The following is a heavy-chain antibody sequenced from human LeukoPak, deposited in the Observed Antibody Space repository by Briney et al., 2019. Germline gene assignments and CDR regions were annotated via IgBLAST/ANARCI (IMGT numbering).Heavy chain of an antibody. CDR3: ARSPPASSGYYDY. CDR2: IYYSGST. D-gene: IGHD3-22*01. CDR1: GGSISSYY. J-gene: IGHJ4*02. V-gene: IGHV4-59*01. Sequence: PETLSLTCTVSGGSISSYYWSWIRQPSGKGLEWLGYIYYSGSTNYSPSLKSRVTISVDTSKNQFSLKLSSVTAADTAVYYCARSPPASSGYYDYWGQGTLVTVSS.